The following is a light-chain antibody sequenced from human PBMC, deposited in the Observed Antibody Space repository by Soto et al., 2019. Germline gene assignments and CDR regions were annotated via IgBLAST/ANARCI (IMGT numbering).Light chain of an antibody. V-gene: IGKV3-15*01. Sequence: EIGMTQSPVTLSVSTGERATLSCRASQSISDKSAWYQQKPGQAPRLLMFGASTRATGIPARFSGSGSGTDFTLTITGLQSEDFAVYYCQQYKSWPYTFGQGT. CDR3: QQYKSWPYT. CDR2: GAS. J-gene: IGKJ2*01. CDR1: QSISDK.